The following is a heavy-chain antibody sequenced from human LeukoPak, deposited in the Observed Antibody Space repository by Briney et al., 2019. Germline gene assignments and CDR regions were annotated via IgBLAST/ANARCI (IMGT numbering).Heavy chain of an antibody. Sequence: ASVKVSCKASVYTFTSYGISWVRQAPGQGLEWMGWISAYNGNTNYAQKRQSRVTMTTDTSTSTDYMELRSLRCDDTAAYYCARSLGIAAAGRGAVNWFDPWGQGTLVTVSS. D-gene: IGHD6-13*01. CDR3: ARSLGIAAAGRGAVNWFDP. V-gene: IGHV1-18*01. J-gene: IGHJ5*02. CDR1: VYTFTSYG. CDR2: ISAYNGNT.